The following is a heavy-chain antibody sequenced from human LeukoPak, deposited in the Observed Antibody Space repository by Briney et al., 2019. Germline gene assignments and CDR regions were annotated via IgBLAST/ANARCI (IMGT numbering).Heavy chain of an antibody. J-gene: IGHJ2*01. CDR1: GYTFTSYD. D-gene: IGHD6-19*01. Sequence: GASVKVSCKASGYTFTSYDINWVRQATGQGLEWMGWMNPNSGNTGYAQKFQGRVTMTRSTSISTAYMELSSLRSEDTAVYYCARGRGQWLARGTNWYFDLWGRGTLVTVSS. V-gene: IGHV1-8*01. CDR3: ARGRGQWLARGTNWYFDL. CDR2: MNPNSGNT.